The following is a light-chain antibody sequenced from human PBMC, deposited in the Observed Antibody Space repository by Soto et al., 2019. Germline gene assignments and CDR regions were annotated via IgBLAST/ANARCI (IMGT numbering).Light chain of an antibody. CDR2: TAS. CDR1: QVIRTW. V-gene: IGKV1D-12*01. Sequence: DIQMTQSPSSVSASVGDRVTITCRASQVIRTWLAWYQQKPGKAPRLLIYTASGLQSGVPSRFSGSGSGTEFTLTISSLQPEDFATYFCQQAHRFPLTFGGGTKVEIK. J-gene: IGKJ4*01. CDR3: QQAHRFPLT.